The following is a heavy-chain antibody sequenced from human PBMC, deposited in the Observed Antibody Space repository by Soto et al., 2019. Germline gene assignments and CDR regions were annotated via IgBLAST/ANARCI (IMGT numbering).Heavy chain of an antibody. CDR1: GFTFSDYT. CDR2: ISSSSTYI. Sequence: PGGSLRLSCAASGFTFSDYTMSWVRQAPGKGLEWVSSISSSSTYIYYADSVKGRFTISRDNAKNSLYLQMNSLRAEDTALYYCARLTVGASDFQHWGQGT. CDR3: ARLTVGASDFQH. V-gene: IGHV3-21*01. D-gene: IGHD1-26*01. J-gene: IGHJ1*01.